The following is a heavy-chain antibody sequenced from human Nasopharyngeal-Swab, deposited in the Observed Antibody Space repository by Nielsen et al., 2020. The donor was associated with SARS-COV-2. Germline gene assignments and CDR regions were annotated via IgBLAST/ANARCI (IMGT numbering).Heavy chain of an antibody. D-gene: IGHD6-13*01. V-gene: IGHV1-8*01. J-gene: IGHJ6*03. CDR1: GYTFTSYD. CDR3: ASLSPHSIAAGHYYYYMDV. CDR2: MNPNSGNT. Sequence: ASVKVFCKASGYTFTSYDINWVRQATGQGLEWMGWMNPNSGNTGYAQKFQGRVTMTRNTSISTAYMELSSLRSEDTAVYYCASLSPHSIAAGHYYYYMDVWGKGTTVTVSS.